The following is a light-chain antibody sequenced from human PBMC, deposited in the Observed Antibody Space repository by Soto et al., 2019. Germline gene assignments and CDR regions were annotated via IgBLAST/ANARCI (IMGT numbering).Light chain of an antibody. CDR1: QSISRY. V-gene: IGKV1-39*01. J-gene: IGKJ1*01. Sequence: DIQMTQSPSSLSASVGDRVTITCRASQSISRYLNWYQHNPGKAPKFLIYAASSLQSGVPSRFSGSGSGTEFTLTISSLQPEDFATYYCQHNYRTPWTFGQGTKVEIK. CDR2: AAS. CDR3: QHNYRTPWT.